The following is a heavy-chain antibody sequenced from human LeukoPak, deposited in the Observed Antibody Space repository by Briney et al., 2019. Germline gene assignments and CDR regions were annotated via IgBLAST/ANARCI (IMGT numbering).Heavy chain of an antibody. CDR2: IDHRGST. V-gene: IGHV4-34*01. D-gene: IGHD3-22*01. CDR1: GGACSGYY. J-gene: IGHJ4*02. Sequence: SETLSLTCAVYGGACSGYYSTWIRQSPGKGLDWIGEIDHRGSTRYNPSLQSRVIISVDTSKSQFSLKLNSVTATDTALYYCAWTRDGYLRFWSQGTLVTVSS. CDR3: AWTRDGYLRF.